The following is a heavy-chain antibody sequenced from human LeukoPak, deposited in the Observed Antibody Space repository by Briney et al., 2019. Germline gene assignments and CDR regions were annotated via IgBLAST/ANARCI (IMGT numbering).Heavy chain of an antibody. CDR2: IYYSGST. CDR3: AGQYCSSTTCYDLFDY. CDR1: GGSISSSSYY. V-gene: IGHV4-39*01. Sequence: SETLSLTCTVSGGSISSSSYYWGWIRQPPGKGLEWIGSIYYSGSTYYNPSLKGRVTISVDTSKNQFSLKLSSVTAADTALYYCAGQYCSSTTCYDLFDYWGQGTLVTVSS. D-gene: IGHD2-2*01. J-gene: IGHJ4*02.